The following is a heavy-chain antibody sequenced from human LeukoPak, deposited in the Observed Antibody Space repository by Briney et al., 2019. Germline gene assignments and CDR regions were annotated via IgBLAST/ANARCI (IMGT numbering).Heavy chain of an antibody. D-gene: IGHD5-24*01. CDR3: ARDNGYNLDY. CDR2: INTNTGNP. Sequence: GGSLRLSCAASGFTFTSYAMNWVRQAPGQGLEWMGWINTNTGNPTYAQGFTGRFVFSLDTSVSTAYLQISSLKAEDTAVYYCARDNGYNLDYWGQGTLVTVSS. J-gene: IGHJ4*02. V-gene: IGHV7-4-1*02. CDR1: GFTFTSYA.